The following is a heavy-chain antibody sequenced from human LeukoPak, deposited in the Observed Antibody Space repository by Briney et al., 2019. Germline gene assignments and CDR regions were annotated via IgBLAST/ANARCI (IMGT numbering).Heavy chain of an antibody. CDR3: ARSRSNEGLFDY. Sequence: GGSLRLSCAASGFTFSSNYMSWVRQAPGKGLEWVSVIYSGGSTYYADSVKGRFTISRDNSKNTLYLQMNSLRAEDTAVYYCARSRSNEGLFDYWGQGTLVTVSS. CDR1: GFTFSSNY. V-gene: IGHV3-66*01. D-gene: IGHD1-1*01. J-gene: IGHJ4*02. CDR2: IYSGGST.